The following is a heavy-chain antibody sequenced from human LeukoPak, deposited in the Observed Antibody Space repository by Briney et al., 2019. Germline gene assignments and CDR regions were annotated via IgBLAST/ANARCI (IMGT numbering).Heavy chain of an antibody. CDR1: GFTFSTSW. CDR2: IKPDGTYK. CDR3: AKDWTWFDP. J-gene: IGHJ5*02. D-gene: IGHD3/OR15-3a*01. Sequence: GGSLRLSCSPSGFTFSTSWMTWVRQAPGKGLEWVANIKPDGTYKQYLESVKGRFTISRDNSKNTLYLQMNSLRAEDTAVYYCAKDWTWFDPWGQGTLVTVSS. V-gene: IGHV3-7*05.